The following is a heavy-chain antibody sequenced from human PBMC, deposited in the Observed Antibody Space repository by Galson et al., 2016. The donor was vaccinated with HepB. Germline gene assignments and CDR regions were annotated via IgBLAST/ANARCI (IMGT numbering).Heavy chain of an antibody. V-gene: IGHV3-23*01. D-gene: IGHD2-15*01. CDR3: AKLEGGLTYYGMDV. CDR1: GFTFNSYG. J-gene: IGHJ6*02. CDR2: LSGGGGST. Sequence: SLRLSCAASGFTFNSYGMSWVRQAPGKGLEWVSSLSGGGGSTDYAGSVNGRFTIARDNSKNTLYLQMNSLRAEDTAVYYCAKLEGGLTYYGMDVWGHGTTVTVSS.